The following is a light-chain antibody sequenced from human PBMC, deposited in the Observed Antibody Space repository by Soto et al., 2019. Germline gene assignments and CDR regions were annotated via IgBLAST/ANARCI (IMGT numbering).Light chain of an antibody. CDR3: QKFNAVPT. CDR2: AAS. CDR1: QAISNY. J-gene: IGKJ4*01. Sequence: DIPMTQSPSSLSASVGDRVTITCRASQAISNYLAWYQQKPRKVPTLLIYAASTLQSGVPSRFSGSGSGTDFTLTISSLQPEDAATYYCQKFNAVPTFGGGTKVEI. V-gene: IGKV1-27*01.